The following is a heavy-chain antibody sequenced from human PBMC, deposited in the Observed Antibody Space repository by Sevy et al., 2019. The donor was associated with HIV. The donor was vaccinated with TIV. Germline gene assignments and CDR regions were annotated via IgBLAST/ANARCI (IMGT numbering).Heavy chain of an antibody. V-gene: IGHV4-4*02. Sequence: SESLSLTCAVSGGFISSSNWWSWVRQPPGKGLEWSGEIYHSGSTNYNPSLKSRVTISLDKSKNQFSLKLNSVTAADTAVYYCARVLRYYYDSGGYYLYYFDYWGQGTLVTVSS. CDR3: ARVLRYYYDSGGYYLYYFDY. J-gene: IGHJ4*02. CDR2: IYHSGST. CDR1: GGFISSSNW. D-gene: IGHD3-22*01.